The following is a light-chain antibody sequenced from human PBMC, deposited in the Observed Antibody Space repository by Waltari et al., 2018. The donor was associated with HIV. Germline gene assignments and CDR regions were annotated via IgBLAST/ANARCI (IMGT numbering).Light chain of an antibody. CDR3: LLAYHGVRF. CDR1: SGTVARSHF. V-gene: IGLV7-46*01. CDR2: DSD. J-gene: IGLJ2*01. Sequence: VVTQEPSLTVSPGGTVTLPCASFSGTVARSHFPYWFQLKPGQAPRAVIYDSDKRHPLTPGAFAGSRDGGRAIWSLAGALGGDEAEYFCLLAYHGVRFFGGGTRLTV.